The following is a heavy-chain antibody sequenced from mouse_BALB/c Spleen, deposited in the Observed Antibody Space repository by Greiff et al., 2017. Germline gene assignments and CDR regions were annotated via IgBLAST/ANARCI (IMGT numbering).Heavy chain of an antibody. CDR3: TYGNYVGYFDV. CDR2: IRLKSNNYAT. D-gene: IGHD2-10*02. V-gene: IGHV6-6*02. J-gene: IGHJ1*01. CDR1: GFTFSNYW. Sequence: EVHLVESGGGLVQPGGSMKLSCVASGFTFSNYWMNWVRQSPEKGLEWVAEIRLKSNNYATHYAESVKGRFTISRDDSKSSVYLQMNNLRAEDTGIYYCTYGNYVGYFDVWGAGTTVTVSS.